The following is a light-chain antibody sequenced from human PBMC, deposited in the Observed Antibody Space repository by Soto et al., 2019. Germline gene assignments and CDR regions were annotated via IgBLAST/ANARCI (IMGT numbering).Light chain of an antibody. CDR3: QSYDSSLSGYYV. Sequence: QPVLTQPPSVSGAPGQRVTISCTGSSSNIGAGYDVHWYQQLPGTAPKLLIYGNSNRPSGVADRFSGSKSGTSASLAITGLQAEYEAYYYCQSYDSSLSGYYVFGTGTKLTVL. J-gene: IGLJ1*01. CDR1: SSNIGAGYD. V-gene: IGLV1-40*01. CDR2: GNS.